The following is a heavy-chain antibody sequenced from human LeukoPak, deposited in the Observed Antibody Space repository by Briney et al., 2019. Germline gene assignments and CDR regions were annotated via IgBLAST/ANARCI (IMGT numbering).Heavy chain of an antibody. J-gene: IGHJ3*02. CDR2: ISWNSGSI. Sequence: GGSLRLSCAASGFTFDDYAMHWVRHAPGKGLEWVSGISWNSGSIGYADSVKGRFTIPRDNAKNSLYLQMNSLRAEDTAVYYCARAESYHDAFDIWGQGTMVTVSS. D-gene: IGHD1-26*01. CDR3: ARAESYHDAFDI. V-gene: IGHV3-9*01. CDR1: GFTFDDYA.